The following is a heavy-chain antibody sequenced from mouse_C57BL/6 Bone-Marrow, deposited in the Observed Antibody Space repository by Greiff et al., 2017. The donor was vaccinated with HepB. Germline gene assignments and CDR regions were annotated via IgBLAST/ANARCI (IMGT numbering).Heavy chain of an antibody. CDR1: GYTFTDYY. CDR3: ARGNGYYNWYFDV. D-gene: IGHD2-3*01. J-gene: IGHJ1*03. V-gene: IGHV1-26*01. Sequence: VQLQQSGPELVKPGASVKISCKASGYTFTDYYMNWVKQSHGKSLEWIGDINPNNGGTSYNQKFKGKATLTVDKSSSTAYMELRSLTSEDSAVYYCARGNGYYNWYFDVWGTGTTVTVSS. CDR2: INPNNGGT.